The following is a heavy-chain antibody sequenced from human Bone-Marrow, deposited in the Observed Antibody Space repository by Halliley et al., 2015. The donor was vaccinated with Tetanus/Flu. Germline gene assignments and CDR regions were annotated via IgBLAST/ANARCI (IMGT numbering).Heavy chain of an antibody. J-gene: IGHJ4*02. CDR2: IYYNGNP. CDR1: GFSISSGYY. Sequence: TLSLTCAVSGFSISSGYYWGWVRQSPGKGLEWIGSIYYNGNPFYKPSLKSRVTISVDTSKNQFSLKLRYVTAADSGVYYCARRLGYCSSTSCNFDYWGQGTLVTVSS. V-gene: IGHV4-38-2*01. CDR3: ARRLGYCSSTSCNFDY. D-gene: IGHD2-2*01.